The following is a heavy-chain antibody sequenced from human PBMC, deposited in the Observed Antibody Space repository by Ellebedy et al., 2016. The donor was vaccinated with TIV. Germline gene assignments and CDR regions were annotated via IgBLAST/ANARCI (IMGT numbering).Heavy chain of an antibody. CDR2: MNPNSGNT. CDR1: GYTFTSHD. V-gene: IGHV1-8*03. CDR3: ARGDSSGWYNYYYGMDV. Sequence: ASVKVSCKASGYTFTSHDINWVRQAPGQGLQWMGWMNPNSGNTDYARKFQGRVTITRNTSISTAYMELSSLRSEDTAVYYCARGDSSGWYNYYYGMDVWGQGTTVTVSS. D-gene: IGHD6-19*01. J-gene: IGHJ6*02.